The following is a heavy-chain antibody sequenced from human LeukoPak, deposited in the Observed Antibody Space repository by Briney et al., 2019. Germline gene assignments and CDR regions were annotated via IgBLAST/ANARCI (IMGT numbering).Heavy chain of an antibody. V-gene: IGHV1-46*01. CDR2: INPSGGGT. J-gene: IGHJ4*02. D-gene: IGHD5-18*01. CDR1: GYTFSNYY. Sequence: ASVKVSCKASGYTFSNYYIHWVRQAPGQGLEWMGIINPSGGGTSYAQKFQGRVIMTRDTSTSTVYMELSSLRSDDTAVYYCAREIGPRQLHLWGAAFDLWGQGTLVTVSS. CDR3: AREIGPRQLHLWGAAFDL.